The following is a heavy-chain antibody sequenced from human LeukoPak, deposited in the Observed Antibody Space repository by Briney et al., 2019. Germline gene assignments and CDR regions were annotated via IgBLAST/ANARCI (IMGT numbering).Heavy chain of an antibody. J-gene: IGHJ3*02. CDR3: ARVLYYDILTGYYRGGAFDI. V-gene: IGHV1-18*01. Sequence: ASVKVSCKASGYTFTSYGISWVRQAPGQGLEWMGWISAYNGNTNYAQKLQGRVTMTTDTSTSTAHMELRSLRSDDTAVYYCARVLYYDILTGYYRGGAFDIWGQGTMVTVSS. D-gene: IGHD3-9*01. CDR1: GYTFTSYG. CDR2: ISAYNGNT.